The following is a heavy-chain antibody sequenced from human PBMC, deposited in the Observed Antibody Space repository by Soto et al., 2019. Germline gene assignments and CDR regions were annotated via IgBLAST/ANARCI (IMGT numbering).Heavy chain of an antibody. J-gene: IGHJ4*02. CDR1: GGSISGYF. V-gene: IGHV4-59*01. Sequence: QVQLQESGPGLVKPSETLSLTCTVSGGSISGYFWSWIRQPPGKGLEWIGYISYSGSTNYNSTLKSRVTMSIDTSKSQFSLRLTSVTAADPAVYYCVRDGAATGSVYLDYWGQGTLVTVSS. D-gene: IGHD6-13*01. CDR2: ISYSGST. CDR3: VRDGAATGSVYLDY.